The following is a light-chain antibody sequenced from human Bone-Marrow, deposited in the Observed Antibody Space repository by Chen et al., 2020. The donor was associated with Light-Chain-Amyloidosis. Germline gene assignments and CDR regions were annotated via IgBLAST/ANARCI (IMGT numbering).Light chain of an antibody. Sequence: SYELTQPPSVSVSPGQTARITCSGDDLPTKYAYWYQQKPGQAPVLVIHRATERPSGISERFSGSSSGTTATLTISGVQAEDEADYHGQSADSSGTYEVIFGGGTKLTVL. CDR3: QSADSSGTYEVI. J-gene: IGLJ2*01. V-gene: IGLV3-25*03. CDR2: RAT. CDR1: DLPTKY.